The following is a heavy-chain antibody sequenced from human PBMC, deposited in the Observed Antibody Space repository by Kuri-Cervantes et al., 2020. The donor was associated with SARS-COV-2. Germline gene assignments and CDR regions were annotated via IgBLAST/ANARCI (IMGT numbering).Heavy chain of an antibody. Sequence: GGALRPPCAASGFTFSSHGMDLVRPAPGKGLEWVAFLRYDGSNKYYADSVKGRFTISRDNSKNTLYLQMNRLRAEDTAVYYCARGVVVPAANMGYDAFDIWGQGTMVTVSS. D-gene: IGHD2-2*01. CDR3: ARGVVVPAANMGYDAFDI. J-gene: IGHJ3*02. CDR1: GFTFSSHG. V-gene: IGHV3-30*02. CDR2: LRYDGSNK.